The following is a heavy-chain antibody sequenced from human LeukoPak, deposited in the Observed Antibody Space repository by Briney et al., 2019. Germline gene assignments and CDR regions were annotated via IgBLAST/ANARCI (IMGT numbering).Heavy chain of an antibody. CDR1: GFTVSSNY. V-gene: IGHV3-66*01. Sequence: GGSLRLSCAASGFTVSSNYMSWVRQAPGKGLEWVSVIYSGGSTYYADSVKGRFTISRDNSKNTLYLQMNSLRAEDTAVYYCAREGSYYYGSGSGRYYYYCYMDVWGKGTTVTISS. CDR2: IYSGGST. J-gene: IGHJ6*03. D-gene: IGHD3-10*01. CDR3: AREGSYYYGSGSGRYYYYCYMDV.